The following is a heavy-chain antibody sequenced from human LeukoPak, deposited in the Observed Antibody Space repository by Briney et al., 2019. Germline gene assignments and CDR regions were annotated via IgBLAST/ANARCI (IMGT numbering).Heavy chain of an antibody. Sequence: ASVTVSFTASGYTFTIYGISWVRQAPGQGLEWMGWISAYNGNTNYSQKLQGRGTMTTDTSTSTAYMYLRSLRSDDTAVYYCARYHDSSASLGYWGQGTLVTVSS. D-gene: IGHD3-22*01. CDR3: ARYHDSSASLGY. CDR2: ISAYNGNT. V-gene: IGHV1-18*01. J-gene: IGHJ4*02. CDR1: GYTFTIYG.